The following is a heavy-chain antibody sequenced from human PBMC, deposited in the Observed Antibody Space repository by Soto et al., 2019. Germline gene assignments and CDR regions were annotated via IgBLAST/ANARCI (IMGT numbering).Heavy chain of an antibody. CDR3: AKDQGAPLQYDFWSGYYSYLIGMDV. V-gene: IGHV3-23*01. Sequence: GGSLRLSCAASGFTFSSYAMSWVRQAPGKGLEWVSAISGSGGSTYYADSVKGRFTIPRDNSKNTLYLQMNSLRAEDTAVYYCAKDQGAPLQYDFWSGYYSYLIGMDVWGQGTTVTVSS. J-gene: IGHJ6*02. CDR1: GFTFSSYA. CDR2: ISGSGGST. D-gene: IGHD3-3*01.